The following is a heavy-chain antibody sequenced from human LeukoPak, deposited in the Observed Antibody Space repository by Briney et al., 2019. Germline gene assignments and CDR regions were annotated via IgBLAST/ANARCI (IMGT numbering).Heavy chain of an antibody. V-gene: IGHV3-23*01. CDR3: ARPTTVTTEAFSY. CDR2: ISGRAGST. Sequence: PGGSLRLSCAASGFTFTNFAMNWVRQAPGKGLEWVSAISGRAGSTYYADSVKGRFTISRDNSKDTVYLQMSSLRAEDTAVYYCARPTTVTTEAFSYWGQGTLVTVSS. D-gene: IGHD4-11*01. J-gene: IGHJ4*02. CDR1: GFTFTNFA.